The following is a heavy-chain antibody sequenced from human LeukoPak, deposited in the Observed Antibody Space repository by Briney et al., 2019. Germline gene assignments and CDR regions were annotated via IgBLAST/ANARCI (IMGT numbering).Heavy chain of an antibody. D-gene: IGHD5-12*01. CDR2: FIAYNRNT. V-gene: IGHV1-18*01. J-gene: IGHJ4*02. Sequence: ASVTVSFKASGYTFTNYGISWVRQARGQGDEGMRWFIAYNRNTNYAQKLQARLTMTTHTSTSTPYMELRSLRSHDTAVYYCARGRVARLSYFDYWGQGTLVTVSS. CDR3: ARGRVARLSYFDY. CDR1: GYTFTNYG.